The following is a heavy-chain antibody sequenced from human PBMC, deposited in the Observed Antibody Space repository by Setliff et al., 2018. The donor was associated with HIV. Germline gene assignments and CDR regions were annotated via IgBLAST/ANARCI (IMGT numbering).Heavy chain of an antibody. D-gene: IGHD3-9*01. V-gene: IGHV4-39*06. CDR1: GGSISSSSHY. CDR2: IHYSGSA. J-gene: IGHJ4*02. Sequence: SETLSLTCTVSGGSISSSSHYWGWIRQPPGKGLEWIGSIHYSGSASYNPSLESLVTSSVDTSKNQFALKLTSVTAADTAAYYCARAFYGISAGYYYFDVWGQGALVTVSS. CDR3: ARAFYGISAGYYYFDV.